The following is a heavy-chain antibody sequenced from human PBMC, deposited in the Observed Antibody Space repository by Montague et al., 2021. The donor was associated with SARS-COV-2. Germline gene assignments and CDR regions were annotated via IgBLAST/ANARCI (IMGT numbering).Heavy chain of an antibody. Sequence: SETLSLTCTVSGASVASGYFYWSWIRPPPGKGLEWIGYMYYTGHTNYNPSLESRVTVTVYPSKNQLSLTLTSATATDTSVCSCARSRANVPSRPGFDYWGQGTLVTVSS. CDR3: ARSRANVPSRPGFDY. V-gene: IGHV4-61*01. D-gene: IGHD6-6*01. CDR2: MYYTGHT. CDR1: GASVASGYFY. J-gene: IGHJ4*02.